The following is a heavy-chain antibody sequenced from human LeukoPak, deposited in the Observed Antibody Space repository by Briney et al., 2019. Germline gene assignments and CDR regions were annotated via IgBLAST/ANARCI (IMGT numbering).Heavy chain of an antibody. J-gene: IGHJ6*03. Sequence: SETLSLTCTVSGGSISSGGYYWSWIRQHPGKGLEWIGYIYYSGSTYYNPSLKSRVTISVDTSKNQFSLKLSSVTAADTAVYYCARGGRTGAYYYMDVWGKGTTVTVS. CDR1: GGSISSGGYY. CDR3: ARGGRTGAYYYMDV. V-gene: IGHV4-31*03. CDR2: IYYSGST. D-gene: IGHD1-14*01.